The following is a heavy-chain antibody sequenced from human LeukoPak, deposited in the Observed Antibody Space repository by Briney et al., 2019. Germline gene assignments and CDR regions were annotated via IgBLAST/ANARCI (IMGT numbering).Heavy chain of an antibody. V-gene: IGHV3-23*01. D-gene: IGHD3/OR15-3a*01. CDR2: ISDSGGST. Sequence: GGSLRLSCAVSGITLSNYGMSWVPQAPGKGLEWVAGISDSGGSTKYADSVKGRFIIARDNRKNTLYLQMNSPRAEDTAVYFCAKRGVVIRVILVGFHKEAYYFESWGQGALVTVSS. CDR3: AKRGVVIRVILVGFHKEAYYFES. CDR1: GITLSNYG. J-gene: IGHJ4*02.